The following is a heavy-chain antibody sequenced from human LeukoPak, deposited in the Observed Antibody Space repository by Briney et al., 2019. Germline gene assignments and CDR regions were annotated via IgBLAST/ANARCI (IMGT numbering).Heavy chain of an antibody. Sequence: SVTVSRKASGGTFSSYTISWVRQAPGQGLEWMGRIIPILGIANYAQKFQGRVTITADKSTSTAYMELSSLRSEDTAVYYCARTYSSGSANYYYYYGMDVWGQGTTVTVSS. V-gene: IGHV1-69*02. CDR2: IIPILGIA. J-gene: IGHJ6*02. CDR3: ARTYSSGSANYYYYYGMDV. D-gene: IGHD6-19*01. CDR1: GGTFSSYT.